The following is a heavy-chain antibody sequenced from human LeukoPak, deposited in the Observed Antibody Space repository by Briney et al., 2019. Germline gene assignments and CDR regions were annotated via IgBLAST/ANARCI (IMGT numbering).Heavy chain of an antibody. J-gene: IGHJ4*02. V-gene: IGHV3-74*01. CDR3: ASCSSTSCYGY. CDR1: GFTFSSYW. Sequence: PGGSLRLSCAASGFTFSSYWMHWVRQAPGKGLVWVSRINTDGSSTNYADSVKGRFTISRDNAKNTLFLQMNSLRAEDTAVYYCASCSSTSCYGYWGQGSLVTVSS. CDR2: INTDGSST. D-gene: IGHD2-2*01.